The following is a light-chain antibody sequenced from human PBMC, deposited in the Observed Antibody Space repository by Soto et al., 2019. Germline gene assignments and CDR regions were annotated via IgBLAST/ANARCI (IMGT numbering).Light chain of an antibody. CDR3: CSYAGSSDV. Sequence: QSALTQPASVSGSPGQSITISCTGTSCDVGSYNLVSWYQQHPGKAPKLMIYEVSKRPSGVSNRFSGSKSGNTASLTISGLQAEDEADYYCCSYAGSSDVFGTGTKLTVL. CDR2: EVS. J-gene: IGLJ1*01. CDR1: SCDVGSYNL. V-gene: IGLV2-23*02.